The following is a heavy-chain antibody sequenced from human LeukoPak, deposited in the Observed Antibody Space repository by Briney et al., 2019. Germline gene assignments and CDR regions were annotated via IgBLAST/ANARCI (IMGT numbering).Heavy chain of an antibody. V-gene: IGHV3-48*02. CDR3: ARGGNIDY. J-gene: IGHJ4*02. CDR1: GFTFSSYS. Sequence: RSGGSLRLSCAASGFTFSSYSMNWGRQAPGKGLEWLSYISSGSGTIYYADSVKGRFTISRDNAKNSVYLQMNSLRDEDTAVYYCARGGNIDYWGQGTLVTVSS. CDR2: ISSGSGTI. D-gene: IGHD3-10*01.